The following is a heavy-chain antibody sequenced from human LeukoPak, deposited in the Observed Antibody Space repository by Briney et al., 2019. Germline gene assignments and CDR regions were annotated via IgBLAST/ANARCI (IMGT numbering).Heavy chain of an antibody. J-gene: IGHJ6*02. CDR2: IYPGDSNT. CDR3: ARQTAMGATVYYYYGMDV. CDR1: GYSFTSYW. D-gene: IGHD1-26*01. V-gene: IGHV5-51*01. Sequence: GESLKISCKGSGYSFTSYWFGWVRQTPGKGLEWMGIIYPGDSNTRYSPSLQGQVTISADKSISTAYLQWSSLKASDTAMYYCARQTAMGATVYYYYGMDVWGQGTTVTVSS.